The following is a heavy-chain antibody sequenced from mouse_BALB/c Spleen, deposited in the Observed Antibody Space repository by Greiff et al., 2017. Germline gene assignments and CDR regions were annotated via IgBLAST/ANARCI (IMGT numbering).Heavy chain of an antibody. CDR1: GYTFTSYY. V-gene: IGHV1S81*02. J-gene: IGHJ3*01. CDR2: INPSNGGT. Sequence: VQLQQPGAELVKPGASVKLSCKASGYTFTSYYMYWVKQRPGQGLEWIGGINPSNGGTNFNEKFKCKATLTVDKSSSTAYMQLSSLTSEDSAVYYCSYRFAYWGQGTLVTVSA. D-gene: IGHD1-1*01. CDR3: SYRFAY.